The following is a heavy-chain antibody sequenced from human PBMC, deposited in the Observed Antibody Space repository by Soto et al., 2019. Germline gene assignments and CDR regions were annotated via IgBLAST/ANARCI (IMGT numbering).Heavy chain of an antibody. Sequence: PGGSLRLSCAASGFTFSSYGMHWVRQAPGKGLEWVAVISYDGRNKFYVDSVQGRFTISRDNSDNTLYLQMNSLRAEDTAVYYCAKDPQQYDSSGYPDYWGQGTLVTVSS. D-gene: IGHD3-22*01. J-gene: IGHJ4*02. V-gene: IGHV3-30*18. CDR2: ISYDGRNK. CDR1: GFTFSSYG. CDR3: AKDPQQYDSSGYPDY.